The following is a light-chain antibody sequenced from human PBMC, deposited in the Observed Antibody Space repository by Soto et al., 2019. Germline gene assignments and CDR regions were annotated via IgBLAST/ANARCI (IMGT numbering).Light chain of an antibody. CDR2: DAS. V-gene: IGKV3-11*01. Sequence: EIVLTQSPATLSLSPGERATLSCRASQSVSSSLAWYQQKPGQTPRLLNYDASSRATGIPARCSGSGSGTDFPLTITSLEPEDFAVYHCQQRSNWPSITFGQGTRLQIK. CDR3: QQRSNWPSIT. J-gene: IGKJ5*01. CDR1: QSVSSS.